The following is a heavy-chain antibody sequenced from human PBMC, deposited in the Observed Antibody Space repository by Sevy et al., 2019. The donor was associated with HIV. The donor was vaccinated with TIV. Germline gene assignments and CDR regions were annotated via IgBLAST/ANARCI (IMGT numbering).Heavy chain of an antibody. J-gene: IGHJ5*02. V-gene: IGHV1-18*04. CDR3: ARGSRREFGHGFDP. D-gene: IGHD3-10*01. CDR1: GYTFTSYG. Sequence: ASVKVSCKASGYTFTSYGISWVRQAPGQGLEWMGWTSAYNGNTNYAQKLQGRVTMTTDKSTRTAYMELRSLSSDVTAMYNCARGSRREFGHGFDPWGQGTLVTVSS. CDR2: TSAYNGNT.